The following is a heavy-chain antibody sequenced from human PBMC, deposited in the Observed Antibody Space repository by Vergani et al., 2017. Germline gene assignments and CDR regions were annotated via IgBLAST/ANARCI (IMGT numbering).Heavy chain of an antibody. CDR1: GFTFISSG. CDR2: ISYDGSNK. CDR3: AKERRRLTMILEGGDY. V-gene: IGHV3-30*18. Sequence: QVQLVESGGGVVQPGRSLRPSCAASGFTFISSGMHWVRKAPGKGLEWVAVISYDGSNKYYADSVKGRFTISRDNFKNTLYLQMNSLRAEDTAVYYCAKERRRLTMILEGGDYWGQGTLVTVSS. D-gene: IGHD3-22*01. J-gene: IGHJ4*02.